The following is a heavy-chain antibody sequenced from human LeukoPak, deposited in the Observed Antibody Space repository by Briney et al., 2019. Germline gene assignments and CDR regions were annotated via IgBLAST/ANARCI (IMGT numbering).Heavy chain of an antibody. CDR3: AGGGMVRGKRRYWFDP. D-gene: IGHD3-10*01. CDR2: INHSGST. J-gene: IGHJ5*02. CDR1: GGSFSGYY. Sequence: PSETLSLTCAVYGGSFSGYYWSWIRQPPGKGLEWIGEINHSGSTNYNPSLKSRVTISVDTSKNQFSLKLSSVTAADTAVYYCAGGGMVRGKRRYWFDPWGQGTLVTVSS. V-gene: IGHV4-34*01.